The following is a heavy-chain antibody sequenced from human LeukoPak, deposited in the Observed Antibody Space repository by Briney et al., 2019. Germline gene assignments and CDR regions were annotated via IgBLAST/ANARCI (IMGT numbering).Heavy chain of an antibody. J-gene: IGHJ6*03. V-gene: IGHV1-69*01. CDR1: GGTFSDYA. D-gene: IGHD3-16*01. CDR3: ARGKRLGIQYYMDV. CDR2: IIPIFDTT. Sequence: SVNVSCMASGGTFSDYAISWVRQAPGQGLEWMGGIIPIFDTTNYAQKFQGRVAITADESTTTAYMELSSLRSEDTAVYYCARGKRLGIQYYMDVWGEGTTVTVSS.